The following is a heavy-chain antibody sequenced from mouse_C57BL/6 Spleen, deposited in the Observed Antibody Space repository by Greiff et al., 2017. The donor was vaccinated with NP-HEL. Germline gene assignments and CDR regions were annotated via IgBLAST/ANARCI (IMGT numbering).Heavy chain of an antibody. J-gene: IGHJ4*01. CDR1: GFSLTSYG. Sequence: VQLKESGPGLVQPSQSLSITCTVSGFSLTSYGVHWVRQSPGKGLEWLGVIWSGGSTDYNAAFMSRLSISKDNSKSQVFFKMNSLQADDTAIYYCARNSPITTVVAPMDYWGQGTSVTVSS. D-gene: IGHD1-1*01. CDR3: ARNSPITTVVAPMDY. V-gene: IGHV2-2*01. CDR2: IWSGGST.